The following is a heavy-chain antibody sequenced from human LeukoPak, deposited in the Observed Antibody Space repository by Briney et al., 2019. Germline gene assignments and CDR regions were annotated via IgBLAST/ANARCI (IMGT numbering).Heavy chain of an antibody. CDR2: IYYSGST. CDR1: GGSISSSSYY. V-gene: IGHV4-39*07. CDR3: ARSSYDDYYGSGSYYLDY. Sequence: SETLSLTCTVSGGSISSSSYYWGWIRQPPGKGLEWIGSIYYSGSTYYNPSLKSRVTISVDTSKNQFSLKLSSVTAADTAVYYCARSSYDDYYGSGSYYLDYWGQGTLVTVSS. J-gene: IGHJ4*02. D-gene: IGHD3-10*01.